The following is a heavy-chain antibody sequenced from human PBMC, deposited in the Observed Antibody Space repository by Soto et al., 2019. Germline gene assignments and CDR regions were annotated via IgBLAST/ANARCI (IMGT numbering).Heavy chain of an antibody. CDR3: ARHIAVPRTRGFDY. V-gene: IGHV4-4*02. J-gene: IGHJ4*02. Sequence: QVHLQESGPGLVKPSGTLSLTCAVSGGSITTNWWCWVRQPPGKGLEWIGEIYHSGTTNYNPSLRGRVTLSVDKSNNQSSLNLHSVTAADAAIYYCARHIAVPRTRGFDYWGPGNLVTVSS. CDR1: GGSITTNW. D-gene: IGHD6-19*01. CDR2: IYHSGTT.